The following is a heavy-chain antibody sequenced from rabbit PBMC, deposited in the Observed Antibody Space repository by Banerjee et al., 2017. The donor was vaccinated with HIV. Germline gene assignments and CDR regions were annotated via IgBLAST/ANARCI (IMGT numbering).Heavy chain of an antibody. D-gene: IGHD4-1*01. J-gene: IGHJ4*01. CDR3: AREYTSGWGHFNL. CDR1: GFDFSSYY. CDR2: IDPVFGST. Sequence: QLKESGGGLVQPGGSLKLFCKASGFDFSSYYMSWVRQAPGKGLEWIGYIDPVFGSTYYASWVNGRFSISRENTQNTVSLQLNSLTVADTATYFCAREYTSGWGHFNLWGPGTLVTVS. V-gene: IGHV1S7*01.